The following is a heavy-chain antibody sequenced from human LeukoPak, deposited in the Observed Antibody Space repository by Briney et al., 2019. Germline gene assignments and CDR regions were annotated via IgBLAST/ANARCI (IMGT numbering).Heavy chain of an antibody. Sequence: GESLRLSCAASGFTFSSYSLNWVRQAPGKGLEWLSFMPGVGTTIYADSVKGRFTISRDNAKNSLYLQMNSLRAEDTAVYHCTRGGILGEHFDYWGQGTLVTVSS. CDR2: MPGVGTTI. D-gene: IGHD2-8*02. CDR3: TRGGILGEHFDY. V-gene: IGHV3-48*04. J-gene: IGHJ4*02. CDR1: GFTFSSYS.